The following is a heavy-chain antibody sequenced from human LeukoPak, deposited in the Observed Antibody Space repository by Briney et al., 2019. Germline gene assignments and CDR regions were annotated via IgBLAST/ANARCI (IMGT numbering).Heavy chain of an antibody. J-gene: IGHJ2*01. CDR2: INSDGSST. CDR1: GFTFSSYW. CDR3: ARGPPPPRGYGDYAWYFDL. V-gene: IGHV3-74*01. Sequence: PGGSLRLSCAASGFTFSSYWMHWVRQAPGKGLVWVSRINSDGSSTSYADSVKGRFTISRDNAKNTLYLQMNSLRAEDTAVYYWARGPPPPRGYGDYAWYFDLWGRGTLVTVSS. D-gene: IGHD4-17*01.